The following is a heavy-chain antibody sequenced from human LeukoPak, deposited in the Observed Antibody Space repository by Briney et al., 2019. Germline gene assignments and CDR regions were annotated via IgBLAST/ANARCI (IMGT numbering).Heavy chain of an antibody. D-gene: IGHD4-17*01. CDR3: ARLDGDYSGLFDY. CDR1: GGSISSGNYY. J-gene: IGHJ4*02. V-gene: IGHV4-30-4*01. CDR2: IYYSGST. Sequence: SETLSLTCTVSGGSISSGNYYWSWIRQPPGKGLEWIGYIYYSGSTYYNPSLKSRVTISVDTSKNQFSLKLSSVTAADTAVYYCARLDGDYSGLFDYWGQGTLVTVSS.